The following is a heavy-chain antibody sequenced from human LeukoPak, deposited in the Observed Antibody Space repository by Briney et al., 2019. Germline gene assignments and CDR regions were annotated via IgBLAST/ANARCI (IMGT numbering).Heavy chain of an antibody. J-gene: IGHJ4*02. CDR3: ARRRYYYYFDY. CDR1: GGSFSGYY. D-gene: IGHD2/OR15-2a*01. CDR2: INHSGST. Sequence: SQTLSLTCAVYGGSFSGYYWSWIRQPPRKGLEWIGEINHSGSTNYNPSLKSRVTISVDTSKNQFSLKLSSVTAADTAVYYCARRRYYYYFDYWGQGTLVTVSS. V-gene: IGHV4-34*01.